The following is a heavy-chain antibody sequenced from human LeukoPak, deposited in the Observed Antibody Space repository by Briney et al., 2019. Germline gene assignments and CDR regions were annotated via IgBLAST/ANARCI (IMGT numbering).Heavy chain of an antibody. CDR2: IRYDGSNK. Sequence: GGSLRLSCAASGFTFSNYAMSWVRQAPGKGLEWVAFIRYDGSNKYYADSVKGRFTISRDNSKNTLYLQMNSLRAEDTAVYYCAAPYSSGHAGDYWGQGTLVTVSS. CDR3: AAPYSSGHAGDY. D-gene: IGHD6-19*01. V-gene: IGHV3-30*02. J-gene: IGHJ4*02. CDR1: GFTFSNYA.